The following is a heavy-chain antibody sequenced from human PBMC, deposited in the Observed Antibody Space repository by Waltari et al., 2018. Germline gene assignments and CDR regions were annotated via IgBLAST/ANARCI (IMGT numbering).Heavy chain of an antibody. V-gene: IGHV4-4*07. CDR1: GGSISSYY. D-gene: IGHD2-2*01. Sequence: QVQLQESGPGLVKPSETLSLTCTVSGGSISSYYWSWIRLPAAPGLEWIGRIYTSGSTNYNHSLKSRVTMSVDTSKNQFSLKLSSVTAADTAVYYGARGAYCSSTSCRVTAFDIWGQGTMVTVSS. CDR3: ARGAYCSSTSCRVTAFDI. J-gene: IGHJ3*02. CDR2: IYTSGST.